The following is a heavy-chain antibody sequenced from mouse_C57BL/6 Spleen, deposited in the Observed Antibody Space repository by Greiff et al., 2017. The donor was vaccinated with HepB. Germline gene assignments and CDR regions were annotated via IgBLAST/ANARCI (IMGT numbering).Heavy chain of an antibody. CDR1: GFTFSDHY. J-gene: IGHJ2*01. V-gene: IGHV5-12*01. CDR2: ISNGGGST. CDR3: ARRAEGYFDY. Sequence: DVQLQESGGGLVQPGGSLKLSCAASGFTFSDHYMYWVRQTPEKRLEWVAYISNGGGSTYYPDTVKGRFTISRDNAKNTLYLQMSRLKSEDTAMYYCARRAEGYFDYWGQGTTLTVSS.